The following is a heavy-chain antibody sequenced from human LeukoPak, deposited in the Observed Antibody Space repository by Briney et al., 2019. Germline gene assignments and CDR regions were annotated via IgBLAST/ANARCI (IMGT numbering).Heavy chain of an antibody. CDR1: GFTFSSYW. J-gene: IGHJ4*02. V-gene: IGHV3-7*01. Sequence: GGSLRLSCEASGFTFSSYWMTWVRQAPGKGLECVANINEDESQKYYVDSVKGRFTISRDNAKNSLFLEMNSLTADDTAVYYCVRPPTVTIYWGQGTPVTVSS. D-gene: IGHD4-17*01. CDR3: VRPPTVTIY. CDR2: INEDESQK.